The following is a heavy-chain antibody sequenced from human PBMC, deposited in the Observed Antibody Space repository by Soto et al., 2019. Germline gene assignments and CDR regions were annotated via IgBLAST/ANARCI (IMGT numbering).Heavy chain of an antibody. D-gene: IGHD3-9*01. J-gene: IGHJ4*02. CDR3: ARDPHYDILTGPFDY. Sequence: GGSLRLSCAASGFTFSSYAMHWVRQAPGKGLEWVAVISYDGSNKYYADSVKGRFTISRDNSKNTLYLQMNSLRAEDTAVYYCARDPHYDILTGPFDYWGQGTLVTVSS. V-gene: IGHV3-30-3*01. CDR2: ISYDGSNK. CDR1: GFTFSSYA.